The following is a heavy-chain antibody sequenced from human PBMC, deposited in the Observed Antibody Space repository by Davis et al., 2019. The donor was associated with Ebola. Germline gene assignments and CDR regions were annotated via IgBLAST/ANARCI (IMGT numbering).Heavy chain of an antibody. V-gene: IGHV3-21*04. Sequence: GESLNPPCPASGFTFSRYSMNWVRQAPGTGLEWVPSISSSGSYIYSADSVKGRFTISRDNAKNSLYLKMNSLRAEDTAVYYCAKGLGEHYDCWSGYPVDAFDIWGQGTMVTVSS. J-gene: IGHJ3*02. CDR1: GFTFSRYS. CDR3: AKGLGEHYDCWSGYPVDAFDI. D-gene: IGHD3-3*01. CDR2: ISSSGSYI.